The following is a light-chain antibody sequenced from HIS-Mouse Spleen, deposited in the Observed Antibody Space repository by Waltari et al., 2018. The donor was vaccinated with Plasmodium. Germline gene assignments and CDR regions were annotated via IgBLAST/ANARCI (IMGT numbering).Light chain of an antibody. Sequence: QSVLTQPPSVSAAPGQKVTISCSGSSPNIGTNYVSWYQQLPGTAPKFLIYDNNKRPSGIPDRFSGSKSGTSATLGITGLQTGDEADYYCGTWDSSLSAGVVFGGGTKLTVL. V-gene: IGLV1-51*01. J-gene: IGLJ2*01. CDR1: SPNIGTNY. CDR2: DNN. CDR3: GTWDSSLSAGVV.